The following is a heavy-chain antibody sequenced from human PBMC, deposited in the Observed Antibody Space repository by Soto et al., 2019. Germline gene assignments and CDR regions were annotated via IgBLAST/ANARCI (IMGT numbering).Heavy chain of an antibody. CDR1: GFTFSSYG. D-gene: IGHD2-15*01. V-gene: IGHV3-30*18. CDR2: ISYDGSNK. J-gene: IGHJ5*02. Sequence: GGSLRLSCAASGFTFSSYGMHWVRQAPGKGLEWVAVISYDGSNKYYADSVKGRFTISRDNSKNTLYLQMNSLRAEDTAVYYCAKDYSQTIVVVVAATPKYNWFDPWGQGTLVTVS. CDR3: AKDYSQTIVVVVAATPKYNWFDP.